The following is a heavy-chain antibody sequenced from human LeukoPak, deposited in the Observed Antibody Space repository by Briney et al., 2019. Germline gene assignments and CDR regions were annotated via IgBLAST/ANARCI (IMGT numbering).Heavy chain of an antibody. CDR1: GFTFSSYT. V-gene: IGHV3-30*07. J-gene: IGHJ3*02. Sequence: GRSLRLSCAASGFTFSSYTMHWVRQAPGKGLEWVAVISHDGSNKYYADSVKGQFTISRDNSKNTLYLQMNSLRAEDTAVYYCARVTTLKAPYDYVWGSYRPDAFDIWGQGTMVTVSS. CDR3: ARVTTLKAPYDYVWGSYRPDAFDI. CDR2: ISHDGSNK. D-gene: IGHD3-16*02.